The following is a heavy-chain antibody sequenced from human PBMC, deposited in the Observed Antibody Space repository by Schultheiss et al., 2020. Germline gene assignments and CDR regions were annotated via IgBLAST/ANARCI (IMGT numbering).Heavy chain of an antibody. CDR1: GDSVSSNSAA. CDR2: TYYRSKWYN. CDR3: ARDGYWGGPQPAKLTIDP. J-gene: IGHJ5*02. V-gene: IGHV6-1*01. Sequence: SETLSLTCAISGDSVSSNSAAWNWIRQSPSRGLEWLGRTYYRSKWYNDYAVSVKSRITINPDTSKNQFSLQLNSVTPEDTAVYYCARDGYWGGPQPAKLTIDPWGKGTLVTVAS. D-gene: IGHD7-27*01.